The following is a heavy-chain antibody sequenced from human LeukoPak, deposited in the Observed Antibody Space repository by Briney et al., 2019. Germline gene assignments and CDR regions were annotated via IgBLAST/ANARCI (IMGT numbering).Heavy chain of an antibody. CDR2: ITYDGSNK. V-gene: IGHV3-30*19. CDR1: GFTFSNYG. Sequence: GGSLRLSCAASGFTFSNYGIHWVRQAPGKGLEWVAFITYDGSNKYYADSVRGRFTISRDNSKNTLYLQMNSLRVEDTAVYYCTTEIRGYSTDWGQGTLVTVSS. D-gene: IGHD5-18*01. CDR3: TTEIRGYSTD. J-gene: IGHJ4*02.